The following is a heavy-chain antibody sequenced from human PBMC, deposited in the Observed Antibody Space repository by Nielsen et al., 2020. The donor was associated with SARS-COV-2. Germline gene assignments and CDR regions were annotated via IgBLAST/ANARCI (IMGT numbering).Heavy chain of an antibody. Sequence: GESLKISCAASGFTFSSYWMSWVRQAPGKGLEWVANIKQDGSEKYYVDSVKGRFTISRDNSKNALYLQMNSLRAEDTAVYYCAREGFWSGYHAFDIWGQGTMVTVSS. CDR2: IKQDGSEK. CDR3: AREGFWSGYHAFDI. V-gene: IGHV3-7*01. CDR1: GFTFSSYW. D-gene: IGHD3-3*01. J-gene: IGHJ3*02.